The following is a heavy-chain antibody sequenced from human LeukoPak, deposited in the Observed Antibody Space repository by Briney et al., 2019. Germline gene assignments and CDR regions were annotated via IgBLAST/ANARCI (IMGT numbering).Heavy chain of an antibody. CDR3: AKEVASRLPFDY. CDR1: GFTFSGYG. Sequence: GGSLRLSCAASGFTFSGYGMSWVRQAPGKGLEYVSAISASGANTYYADSVKGRFTISRDNSKNTLFLQMNSLRAEDTALYYCAKEVASRLPFDYWGQGTLVTVSS. J-gene: IGHJ4*02. CDR2: ISASGANT. V-gene: IGHV3-23*01. D-gene: IGHD4-11*01.